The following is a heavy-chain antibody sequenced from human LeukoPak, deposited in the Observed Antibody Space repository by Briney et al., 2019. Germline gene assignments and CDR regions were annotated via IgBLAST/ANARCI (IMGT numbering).Heavy chain of an antibody. J-gene: IGHJ3*02. CDR2: ISYDGSNK. CDR1: GFTFSSYG. D-gene: IGHD4-17*01. Sequence: GSLRLSCAASGFTFSSYGMHWVRQAPGKGLEGVAVISYDGSNKYYADSVKGRFTISRDNSKNTLYLQMNSLRAGDTAVYYCAKVYGDYGDAFDIWGQGTMVTVSS. CDR3: AKVYGDYGDAFDI. V-gene: IGHV3-30*18.